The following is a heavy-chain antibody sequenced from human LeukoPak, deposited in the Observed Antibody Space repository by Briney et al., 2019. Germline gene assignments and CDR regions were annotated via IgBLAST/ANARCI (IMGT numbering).Heavy chain of an antibody. J-gene: IGHJ6*03. Sequence: GGSLRLSCAASGFTFSSYGMHWVRQAPGKGLVWVSRINTDGSSTSYADSVKGRFTISRDNAKNTLYLQMNSLRAEDTAVYYCVRGSTTRYFYYYYYMDVWGKGTTVTVSS. CDR1: GFTFSSYG. V-gene: IGHV3-74*01. D-gene: IGHD1-1*01. CDR3: VRGSTTRYFYYYYYMDV. CDR2: INTDGSST.